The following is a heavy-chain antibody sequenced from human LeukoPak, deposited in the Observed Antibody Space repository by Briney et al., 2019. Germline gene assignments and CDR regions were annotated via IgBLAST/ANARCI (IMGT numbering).Heavy chain of an antibody. D-gene: IGHD2-15*01. J-gene: IGHJ6*02. Sequence: SVKVSCKASGGTFSSYAISWVRQAPGQGLEWMGGIIPISGTANYAQKFQGRVTITADESTSTAYMELSSLRSEDTAVYHCSSAKYYYYGMDVWGQGTTVTVSS. CDR2: IIPISGTA. CDR1: GGTFSSYA. CDR3: SSAKYYYYGMDV. V-gene: IGHV1-69*13.